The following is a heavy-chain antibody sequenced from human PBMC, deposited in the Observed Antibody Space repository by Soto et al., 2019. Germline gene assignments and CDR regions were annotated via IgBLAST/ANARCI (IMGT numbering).Heavy chain of an antibody. CDR1: GFTFSSYA. CDR3: AKAGQREVVPAATRTYYYYYYMDV. CDR2: ISGSGGST. V-gene: IGHV3-23*01. Sequence: GGSLRLSCAASGFTFSSYAMSWVRQAPGKGLEWVSAISGSGGSTYYADSVKGRFTISRDNSKNTLYLQMNSLRAEDTAVYYCAKAGQREVVPAATRTYYYYYYMDVWGKGTTVTVSS. J-gene: IGHJ6*03. D-gene: IGHD2-2*01.